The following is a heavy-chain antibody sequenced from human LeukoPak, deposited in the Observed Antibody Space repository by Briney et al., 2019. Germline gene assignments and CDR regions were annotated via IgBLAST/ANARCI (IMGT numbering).Heavy chain of an antibody. J-gene: IGHJ4*02. CDR2: IYYSGST. V-gene: IGHV4-59*01. D-gene: IGHD3-3*01. Sequence: SETLSLTCTVSGGSISSYYWSWIRQPPGKGLEWIGYIYYSGSTNYNPSLESRVTISVDTSKNQFSLKLSSVTAADTAVYYCARGSGLGDFWSGYEYWGQGTLVTVSS. CDR3: ARGSGLGDFWSGYEY. CDR1: GGSISSYY.